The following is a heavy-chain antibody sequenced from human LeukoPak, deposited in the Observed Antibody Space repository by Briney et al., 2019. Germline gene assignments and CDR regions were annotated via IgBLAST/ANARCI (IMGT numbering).Heavy chain of an antibody. CDR3: AREYYYDRSGYLFDY. Sequence: PVGTLRPSSAVSGLIASSNSMRWVRQAPRKGLEWVSVLYSGGDTYYADSVKGRFTFSRDNSKNTLYLQMNSLRAEDTAVYYCAREYYYDRSGYLFDYWGQGTLVTVSS. V-gene: IGHV3-66*02. D-gene: IGHD3-22*01. J-gene: IGHJ4*02. CDR1: GLIASSNS. CDR2: LYSGGDT.